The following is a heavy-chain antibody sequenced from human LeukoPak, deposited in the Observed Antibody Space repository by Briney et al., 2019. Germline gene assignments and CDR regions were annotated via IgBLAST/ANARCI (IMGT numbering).Heavy chain of an antibody. J-gene: IGHJ3*02. D-gene: IGHD1-26*01. CDR1: GFTFGDYA. V-gene: IGHV3-53*01. Sequence: GGSLRLSCTASGFTFGDYAMSWVRQAPGKGLEWVSEIYSDGSTYYAASVKGRFSISRDSPKNTVHLQMNSLRAEDTAVYYCARELREHGVFDIWGQGTMVTVSS. CDR2: IYSDGST. CDR3: ARELREHGVFDI.